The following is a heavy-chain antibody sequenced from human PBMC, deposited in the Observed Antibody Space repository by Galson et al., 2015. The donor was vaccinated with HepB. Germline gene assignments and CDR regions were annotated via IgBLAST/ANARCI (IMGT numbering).Heavy chain of an antibody. CDR2: ISGSGLSI. CDR3: VRDLVVAPGSPAFDI. D-gene: IGHD2-21*01. CDR1: GFTFSNYE. J-gene: IGHJ3*02. Sequence: SLRLSCAASGFTFSNYEINWVRQAPGKGLEWVSYISGSGLSIYYAHSVKGRFTISRDNAKNSLYLQMNSLRAEDTAVYYCVRDLVVAPGSPAFDIWGQGTMVTVSS. V-gene: IGHV3-48*03.